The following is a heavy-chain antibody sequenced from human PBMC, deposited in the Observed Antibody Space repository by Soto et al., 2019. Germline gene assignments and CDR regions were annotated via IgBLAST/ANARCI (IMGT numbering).Heavy chain of an antibody. CDR2: IYHSGST. J-gene: IGHJ4*02. CDR1: GGSISSSNC. V-gene: IGHV4-4*02. D-gene: IGHD6-13*01. Sequence: SETLSLTCAFSGGSISSSNCFSLVRQPPGKGLEWIGEIYHSGSTNYNPSLKSRVTISVDKSKNQFSLKLSSVTAADTAVYYCARDGQLGQFDYWGQGTLVTVSS. CDR3: ARDGQLGQFDY.